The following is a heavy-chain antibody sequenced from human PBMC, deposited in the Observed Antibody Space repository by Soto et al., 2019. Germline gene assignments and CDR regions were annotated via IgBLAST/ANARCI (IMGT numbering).Heavy chain of an antibody. CDR3: ARYSGGYHHSWYFDL. V-gene: IGHV1-18*01. CDR2: ISAYNGNT. Sequence: QVQLVQSGAEVKKPGASVKVSCKASGYTFTNYNINWVRQAPGQGLEWMGWISAYNGNTNYTQILQGRVTMTTDTSTSTAYMELRSLTSDDTAVYYCARYSGGYHHSWYFDLWGRGTLVTVSS. D-gene: IGHD6-19*01. CDR1: GYTFTNYN. J-gene: IGHJ2*01.